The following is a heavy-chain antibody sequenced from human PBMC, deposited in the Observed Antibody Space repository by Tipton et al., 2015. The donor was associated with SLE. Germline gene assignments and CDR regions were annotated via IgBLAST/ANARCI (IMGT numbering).Heavy chain of an antibody. V-gene: IGHV4-61*01. CDR1: GGSVSSGSYY. D-gene: IGHD6-19*01. J-gene: IGHJ3*02. CDR3: ARVGSGWYTSAFDI. Sequence: TLSLTCTVSGGSVSSGSYYWSWIRQPPGKGLEWIGYIYYTGSTYYNPSLKSRVTISVDTSKNQFSLKLSSVTAADTAVYYCARVGSGWYTSAFDIWGQGTMVTVSS. CDR2: IYYTGST.